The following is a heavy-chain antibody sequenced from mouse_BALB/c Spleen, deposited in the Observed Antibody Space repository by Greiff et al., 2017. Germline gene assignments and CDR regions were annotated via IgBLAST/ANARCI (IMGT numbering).Heavy chain of an antibody. CDR2: ISSGGST. J-gene: IGHJ2*01. V-gene: IGHV5-6-5*01. CDR1: GFTFSSYA. D-gene: IGHD1-1*01. Sequence: EVMLVESGGGLVKPGGSLKLSCAASGFTFSSYAMSWVRQTPEKRLEWVASISSGGSTYYPDSVKGRFTLSRDNARNILYLQMSSLRSEDTAMYYCARGYYYGYYFDYWGQGTTLTVSS. CDR3: ARGYYYGYYFDY.